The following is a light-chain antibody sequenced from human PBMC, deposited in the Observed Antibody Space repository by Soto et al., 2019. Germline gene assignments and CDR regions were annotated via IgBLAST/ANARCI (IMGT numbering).Light chain of an antibody. V-gene: IGKV1-5*03. Sequence: IQMPQSPSTLSASVGDRVTITCRASQSISPWLAWYQQKPGKAPKVLIYKTSTLQTGVPSRFSGSGSGTEFTLTISSLQPDDFATYYCQQYKTYSRTFGQGTKVEI. CDR2: KTS. CDR3: QQYKTYSRT. J-gene: IGKJ1*01. CDR1: QSISPW.